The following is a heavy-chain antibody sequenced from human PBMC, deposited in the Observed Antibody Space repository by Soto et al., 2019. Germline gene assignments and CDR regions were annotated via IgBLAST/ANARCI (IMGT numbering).Heavy chain of an antibody. CDR2: INPSGGST. J-gene: IGHJ6*02. CDR1: GYTFTSYY. V-gene: IGHV1-46*01. CDR3: ARDLSPIAVALYYYYGMDV. D-gene: IGHD6-19*01. Sequence: SVKVSCKASGYTFTSYYMHWVRQAPGQGLEWMGIINPSGGSTSYAQKFQGRVTMTRDTSTSTVYMELSSLRSEDTAVYYCARDLSPIAVALYYYYGMDVWGQGTTVTVSS.